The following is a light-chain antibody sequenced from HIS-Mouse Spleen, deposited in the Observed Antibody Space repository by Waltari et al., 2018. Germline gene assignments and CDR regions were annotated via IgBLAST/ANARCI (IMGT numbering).Light chain of an antibody. CDR3: QQYNSYWT. Sequence: DIQMTQSPSTLSASVGDRVTITCRASQSSSWLAWYQQKPGKAPKRLMYKASSLESGVPSRFSGSGSGTEFTLTISSLQPDDFATYYCQQYNSYWTFGQGTKVEIK. V-gene: IGKV1-5*03. CDR2: KAS. J-gene: IGKJ1*01. CDR1: QSSSW.